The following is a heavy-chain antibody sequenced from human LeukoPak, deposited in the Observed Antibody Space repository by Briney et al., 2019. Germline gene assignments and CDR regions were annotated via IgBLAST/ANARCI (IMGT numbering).Heavy chain of an antibody. Sequence: ASVKVSCKASGYTFTSYGISWVRQAPGQGLEWMGWISAYNGNTNYAQKLQGRVTMTTDTSTSTAYTELRSLRSEDTAVYYCARASHSSGPWGQGTLVTVSS. V-gene: IGHV1-18*01. CDR1: GYTFTSYG. D-gene: IGHD2-15*01. CDR3: ARASHSSGP. CDR2: ISAYNGNT. J-gene: IGHJ5*02.